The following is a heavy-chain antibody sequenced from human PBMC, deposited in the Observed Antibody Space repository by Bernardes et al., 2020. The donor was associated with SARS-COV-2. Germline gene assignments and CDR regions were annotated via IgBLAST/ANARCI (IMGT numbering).Heavy chain of an antibody. J-gene: IGHJ6*01. CDR1: GFTFSSHA. D-gene: IGHD6-19*01. Sequence: GGSLRLSCIALGFTFSSHAMHWFRRVPGKGLKYVAGISSGGVSATYADSVKGRVTISRENFKNTLYLQMGGLRPEDMGVYYCARADFSGWDPDYGMDVWGQGTTVTVSS. CDR3: ARADFSGWDPDYGMDV. CDR2: ISSGGVSA. V-gene: IGHV3-64*02.